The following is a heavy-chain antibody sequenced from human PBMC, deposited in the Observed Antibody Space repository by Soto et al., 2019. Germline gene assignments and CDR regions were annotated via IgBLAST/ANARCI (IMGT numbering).Heavy chain of an antibody. CDR3: VRDTTDFGYYDS. J-gene: IGHJ4*02. CDR1: GFSFSSYD. Sequence: GGSLRLSCAASGFSFSSYDMHWVRQASGKGLEWVSVIGTAGDTYYSGSVKGRFTISRDSLTTSLYLQMNSLRAGDTAVYYCVRDTTDFGYYDSWGQGTLVTVCS. D-gene: IGHD1-1*01. V-gene: IGHV3-13*01. CDR2: IGTAGDT.